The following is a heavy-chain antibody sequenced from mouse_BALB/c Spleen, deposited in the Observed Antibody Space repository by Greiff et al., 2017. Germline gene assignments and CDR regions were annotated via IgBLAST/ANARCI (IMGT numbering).Heavy chain of an antibody. J-gene: IGHJ3*01. CDR2: ISYSGST. D-gene: IGHD2-2*01. CDR3: ASDGYAPFAY. V-gene: IGHV3-2*02. CDR1: GYSITSDYA. Sequence: VQLQQSGPGLVKPSQSLSLTCTVTGYSITSDYAWNWIRQFPGNKLEWMGYISYSGSTSYNPSLKSRISITRDTSKNQFFLQLNSVTTEDTATYYCASDGYAPFAYWGQGTLVTVSA.